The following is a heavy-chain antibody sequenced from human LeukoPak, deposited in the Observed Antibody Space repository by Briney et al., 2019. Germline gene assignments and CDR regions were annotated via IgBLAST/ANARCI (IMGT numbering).Heavy chain of an antibody. CDR3: ATETNGRHYDY. CDR2: IGPTGSDR. V-gene: IGHV3-21*06. D-gene: IGHD1-14*01. Sequence: GGSLRLSCAASGFTFSSSWMHWVRQAPGKGLEWVASIGPTGSDRYHADSIKGRFTISRDNANNFLYLQMNSLRAEDTAVYYCATETNGRHYDYWGQGTLLTVSS. J-gene: IGHJ4*02. CDR1: GFTFSSSW.